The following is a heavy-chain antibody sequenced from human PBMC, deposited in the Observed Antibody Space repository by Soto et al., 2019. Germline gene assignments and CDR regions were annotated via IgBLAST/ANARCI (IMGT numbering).Heavy chain of an antibody. CDR2: ISGSGGST. Sequence: GWSLRLSCASYGFPFSSYAMSWVRKAPGKGLEWVSAISGSGGSTYYADSVKGRFTISRDNSKNTLSLQMNSLTAEDTAVYFCAKRRGAGGHFDYWGQGALVTVSS. D-gene: IGHD2-15*01. J-gene: IGHJ4*02. V-gene: IGHV3-23*01. CDR1: GFPFSSYA. CDR3: AKRRGAGGHFDY.